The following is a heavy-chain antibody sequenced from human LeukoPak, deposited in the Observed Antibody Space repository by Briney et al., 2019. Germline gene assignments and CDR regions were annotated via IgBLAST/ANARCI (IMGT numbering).Heavy chain of an antibody. Sequence: GGSLSLSCAASGFTFSSYSMDWVRQAPGKGLEWVAVIWYDGSNKYYADSVKGRFTISRDNSKNTLYLQMNSLRAEDTAVYYCAKDSEFLDAFDIWGQGTMVTVSS. D-gene: IGHD3-10*01. CDR2: IWYDGSNK. J-gene: IGHJ3*02. CDR1: GFTFSSYS. V-gene: IGHV3-33*06. CDR3: AKDSEFLDAFDI.